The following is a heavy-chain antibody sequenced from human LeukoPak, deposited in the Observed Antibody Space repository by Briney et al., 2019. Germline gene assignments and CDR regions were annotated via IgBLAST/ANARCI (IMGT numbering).Heavy chain of an antibody. CDR2: ISYDGSNK. Sequence: PGRPLRLSCAASGFTFSSYGMHWVRQAPGKGLEWVAVISYDGSNKYYADSVKGRFTISRDNSKNTLYLQMNSLRAEDTAVYYCAKDRDYYDSSGYYDYWGQGTLVTVSS. D-gene: IGHD3-22*01. CDR1: GFTFSSYG. V-gene: IGHV3-30*18. CDR3: AKDRDYYDSSGYYDY. J-gene: IGHJ4*02.